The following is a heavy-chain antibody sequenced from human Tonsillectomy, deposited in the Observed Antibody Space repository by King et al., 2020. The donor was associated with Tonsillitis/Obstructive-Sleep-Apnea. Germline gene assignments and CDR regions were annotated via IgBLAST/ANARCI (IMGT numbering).Heavy chain of an antibody. CDR1: GGSISRYY. CDR2: IYYSGST. CDR3: ASYYDFWSGYPY. J-gene: IGHJ4*02. Sequence: QLQESGPGLVKPSETLSLTCTVSGGSISRYYWSWIRQPPGKGLEWIGYIYYSGSTNYNTSLKSRVTISVDTSKNQFSLTLSSVPAADTAVYYCASYYDFWSGYPYWGQGTLVTVSS. D-gene: IGHD3-3*01. V-gene: IGHV4-59*01.